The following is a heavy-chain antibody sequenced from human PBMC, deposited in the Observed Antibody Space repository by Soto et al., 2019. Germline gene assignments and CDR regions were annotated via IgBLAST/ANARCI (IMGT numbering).Heavy chain of an antibody. J-gene: IGHJ4*02. CDR2: INTNGVNT. CDR3: GRGRVEDSSGWATYFDY. V-gene: IGHV3-64*01. Sequence: EVQLVESGGGLVQPGGSLRLSCAASGFTFSGYSMFWVRQAPGKGLEYVSAINTNGVNTFYAKSVKGRFTISRDNSKNTMYLQMGSLRDEAMAVYYSGRGRVEDSSGWATYFDYWGQGTLVTVSS. CDR1: GFTFSGYS. D-gene: IGHD6-19*01.